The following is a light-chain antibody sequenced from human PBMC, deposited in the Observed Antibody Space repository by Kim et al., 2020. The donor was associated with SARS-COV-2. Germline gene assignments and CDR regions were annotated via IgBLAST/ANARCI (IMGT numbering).Light chain of an antibody. J-gene: IGLJ2*01. V-gene: IGLV3-1*01. CDR1: KLGDKY. CDR3: QAWDSSTVV. Sequence: SYELTQPPSVSVSPGQTASITCSGDKLGDKYACWYQQNPGQSPVLVIYQDTKRPSGIPERFSGSNSGNTATLTISGTQAMDEADYYCQAWDSSTVVFGGGAQLTFL. CDR2: QDT.